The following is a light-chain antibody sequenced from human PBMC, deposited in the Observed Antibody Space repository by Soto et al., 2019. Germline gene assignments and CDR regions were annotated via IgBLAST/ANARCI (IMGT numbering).Light chain of an antibody. V-gene: IGKV1-5*01. Sequence: DIQMTQSPSPLSASVGDRVTITCRASQSISRWLAWHQQKPGKAPRLLIYDASNLQRGVPSRFSGSGSGTEFTLTITSLQPEDFATYYCQQYNDYSGMFGQGTKVDSK. CDR1: QSISRW. CDR3: QQYNDYSGM. J-gene: IGKJ1*01. CDR2: DAS.